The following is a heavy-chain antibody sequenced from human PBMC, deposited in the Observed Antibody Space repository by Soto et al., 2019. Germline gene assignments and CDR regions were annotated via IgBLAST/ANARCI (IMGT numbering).Heavy chain of an antibody. CDR3: AKWNGYGDF. Sequence: QVHLAESGGGLVKSGGSLTLSCSTSGFFFTDYFMSWIRQAPGKGLEWVSYISPSGDVTHYADSVKGRFTISRDNTKNSLFLQMSSLRDDDTAVYYCAKWNGYGDFWGQGTLVTVSS. CDR2: ISPSGDVT. D-gene: IGHD1-1*01. V-gene: IGHV3-11*01. CDR1: GFFFTDYF. J-gene: IGHJ4*02.